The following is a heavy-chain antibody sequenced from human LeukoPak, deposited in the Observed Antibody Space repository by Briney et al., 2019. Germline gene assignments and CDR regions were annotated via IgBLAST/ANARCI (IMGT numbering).Heavy chain of an antibody. CDR3: ARDHGLGQWLDDAFDI. J-gene: IGHJ3*02. CDR1: GFTFDDYA. D-gene: IGHD6-19*01. Sequence: GGSLRLSCAASGFTFDDYAMHWVRQAPGKGLEWVSGISWNSGSIGYADSVKGRFTISRDNAKNSLYLQMNSLRAEDTAVYYCARDHGLGQWLDDAFDIWGQGTMVTVSS. CDR2: ISWNSGSI. V-gene: IGHV3-9*01.